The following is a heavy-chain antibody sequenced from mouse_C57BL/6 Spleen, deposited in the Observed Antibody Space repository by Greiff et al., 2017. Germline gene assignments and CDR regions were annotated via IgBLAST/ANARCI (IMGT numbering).Heavy chain of an antibody. Sequence: QVQLKQSGAELARPGASVKLSCKASGYTFTSYGISWVKQRTGQGLEWIGEIYPRSGNTYYNEKFKGKATLTADKSSSTAYMELRSLTSEDSAVYFCARWEFITTVVATKDAMDYWGQGTSVTVSS. CDR2: IYPRSGNT. D-gene: IGHD1-1*01. CDR3: ARWEFITTVVATKDAMDY. V-gene: IGHV1-81*01. J-gene: IGHJ4*01. CDR1: GYTFTSYG.